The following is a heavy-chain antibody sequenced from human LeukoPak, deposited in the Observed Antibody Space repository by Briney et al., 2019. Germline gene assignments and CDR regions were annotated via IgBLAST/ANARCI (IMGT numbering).Heavy chain of an antibody. CDR2: INPNTGVT. D-gene: IGHD2-21*02. J-gene: IGHJ4*02. V-gene: IGHV1-2*02. CDR3: ARSYCGGDCYWTIDY. CDR1: GYTFTGYY. Sequence: ASVKVSCKASGYTFTGYYMHWVRQAPGQGLTWMGWINPNTGVTNYAQKFQGRVTMTRATSINTAYMELDRLTSGDTAIYYCARSYCGGDCYWTIDYWGQGTLVTVSS.